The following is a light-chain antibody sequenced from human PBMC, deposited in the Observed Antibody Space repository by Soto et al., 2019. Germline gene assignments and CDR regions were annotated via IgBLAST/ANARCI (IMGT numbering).Light chain of an antibody. J-gene: IGLJ1*01. Sequence: QSVLTQPPSASGTPGQRVTISCSGSNSNIGSNTVNWFQQLPGTAPKLLIYTNNQRPSGVPDRFSGSKSGTSASLAVSELQSEVEADYYCAAWDDSLNGYVFGTGTKLTVL. CDR3: AAWDDSLNGYV. CDR2: TNN. CDR1: NSNIGSNT. V-gene: IGLV1-44*01.